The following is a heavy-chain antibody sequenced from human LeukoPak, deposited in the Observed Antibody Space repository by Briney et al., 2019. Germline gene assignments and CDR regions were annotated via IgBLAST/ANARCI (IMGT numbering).Heavy chain of an antibody. CDR1: GFTFRDYA. J-gene: IGHJ4*02. D-gene: IGHD6-13*01. CDR3: ARDLPAAGAGYLDY. CDR2: ISYDGTNK. Sequence: GGSLRLSCAASGFTFRDYAMHWVRQAPGKGLEWVAIISYDGTNKYYADSVKGRFAISRDNSKNTLYLQMNSLTPEDAAVYYCARDLPAAGAGYLDYWGQGTLVTVSS. V-gene: IGHV3-30*09.